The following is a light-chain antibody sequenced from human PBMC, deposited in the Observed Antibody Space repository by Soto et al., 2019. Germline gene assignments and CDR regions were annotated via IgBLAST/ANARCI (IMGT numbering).Light chain of an antibody. CDR2: DAS. CDR3: QQYPLT. Sequence: DIQMTQSPSTLSASVGDRVTITCRASQSISSWLAWYQQKPGKAPKFLIYDASSLESGVPSRFSGSGSGTEFTLTISSLQPDDFATYYCQQYPLTFGGGTKVDIK. CDR1: QSISSW. V-gene: IGKV1-5*01. J-gene: IGKJ4*01.